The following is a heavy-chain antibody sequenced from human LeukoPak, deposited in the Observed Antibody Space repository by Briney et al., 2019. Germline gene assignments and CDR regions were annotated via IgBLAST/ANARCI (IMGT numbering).Heavy chain of an antibody. D-gene: IGHD3-16*01. CDR3: ARVWDHYYYYYMDV. CDR1: GFTFSSYW. J-gene: IGHJ6*03. V-gene: IGHV3-74*01. Sequence: DPGGSLRLSCAASGFTFSSYWMHWVRQAPGKGLVWVSHINSDGSSTTYADSVKGRFTISRDNAKNTLYLQMNSLRAEDTAVYYCARVWDHYYYYYMDVWGKGTTVTISS. CDR2: INSDGSST.